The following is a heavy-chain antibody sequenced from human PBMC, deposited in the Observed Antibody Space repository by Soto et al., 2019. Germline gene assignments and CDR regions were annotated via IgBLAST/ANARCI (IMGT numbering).Heavy chain of an antibody. CDR3: TTGSRY. Sequence: PRLSCAAAGFAFKDAWMSWVRQGPGKGLEWVGRIKGESDGGATQYAGPTKGRFTISRDDSKSTIYLQMNSLKMDDTAVYFCTTGSRYWGRGTQVTV. J-gene: IGHJ4*02. CDR1: GFAFKDAW. CDR2: IKGESDGGAT. V-gene: IGHV3-15*06. D-gene: IGHD1-26*01.